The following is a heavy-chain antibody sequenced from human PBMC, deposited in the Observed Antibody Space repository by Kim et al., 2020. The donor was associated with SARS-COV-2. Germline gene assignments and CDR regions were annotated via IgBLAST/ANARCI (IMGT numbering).Heavy chain of an antibody. Sequence: SGPTLVNPTPTLTLTCTFSGFSLRTSGVGVGWIRQPPGKALEWLALIYWDDDKRYSPSLKSRLTITKDTSKNQVVLTMTNMDPVDTATYYCAHSGGYCSSTSCYPFYYYGMDVWGQGTTVTVSS. J-gene: IGHJ6*02. CDR2: IYWDDDK. CDR3: AHSGGYCSSTSCYPFYYYGMDV. V-gene: IGHV2-5*02. CDR1: GFSLRTSGVG. D-gene: IGHD2-2*03.